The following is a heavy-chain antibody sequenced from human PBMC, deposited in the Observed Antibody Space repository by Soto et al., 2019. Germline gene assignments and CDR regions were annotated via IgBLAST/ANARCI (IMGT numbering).Heavy chain of an antibody. CDR2: IYYSGST. V-gene: IGHV4-30-4*01. J-gene: IGHJ5*02. CDR3: ARGSVVPATFWFDP. Sequence: SETLSLTCTVSGGSISSGDYYWSWIRQPPGKGLEWIGYIYYSGSTYYNPSLKSRVTISVDTSKNQFSLKLSSVTAADTAVYYCARGSVVPATFWFDPWGQGTLVTVYS. CDR1: GGSISSGDYY. D-gene: IGHD2-2*01.